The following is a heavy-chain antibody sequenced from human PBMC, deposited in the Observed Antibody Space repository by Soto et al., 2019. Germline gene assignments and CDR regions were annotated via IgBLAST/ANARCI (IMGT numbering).Heavy chain of an antibody. V-gene: IGHV4-59*01. Sequence: KPSETLSLTCTVSGASISSYHWIWIRQPPGKGLEWIGYIHYSGSAYYNPSLKRRVTISADMSKSQFSLKLTSMTAADTAVYYCARDSPRSGGYGMDVWGQGTKVTVS. J-gene: IGHJ6*02. D-gene: IGHD3-10*01. CDR2: IHYSGSA. CDR1: GASISSYH. CDR3: ARDSPRSGGYGMDV.